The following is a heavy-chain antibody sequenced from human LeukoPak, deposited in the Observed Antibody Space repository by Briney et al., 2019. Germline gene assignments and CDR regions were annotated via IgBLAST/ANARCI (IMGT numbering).Heavy chain of an antibody. Sequence: PSETLSLTCTVSGDSISRYYWSWIRQPPGKGLEWIGYIFYSGSTNYNPPLESRVTISVDTSKNQFSLKLSSVTAAGPAVYYRPRLTVGGWYDYWGQGTRVTVSS. J-gene: IGHJ4*02. CDR3: PRLTVGGWYDY. D-gene: IGHD6-19*01. CDR1: GDSISRYY. CDR2: IFYSGST. V-gene: IGHV4-59*01.